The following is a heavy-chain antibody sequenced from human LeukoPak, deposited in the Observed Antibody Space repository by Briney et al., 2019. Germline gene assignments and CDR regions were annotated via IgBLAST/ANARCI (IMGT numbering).Heavy chain of an antibody. CDR2: IYHSGST. CDR3: ASGRGYSSSWHDY. V-gene: IGHV4-30-2*01. CDR1: GGPISSGGYS. Sequence: SETLSLTCTVSGGPISSGGYSWSWIRQPPGKGLEWIGCIYHSGSTYYNPSLKSRVTISVDRSKNQFSLKLSSVTAADTAVYYCASGRGYSSSWHDYWGQGTLVTVSS. D-gene: IGHD6-13*01. J-gene: IGHJ4*02.